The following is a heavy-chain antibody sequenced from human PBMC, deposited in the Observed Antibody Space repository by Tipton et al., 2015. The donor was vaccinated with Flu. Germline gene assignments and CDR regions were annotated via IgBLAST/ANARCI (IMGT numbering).Heavy chain of an antibody. V-gene: IGHV4-39*07. J-gene: IGHJ4*02. CDR1: GGSISRSHYS. D-gene: IGHD4/OR15-4a*01. CDR2: IYYSGTT. CDR3: ARVGSDNSALD. Sequence: TLSLTCTVSGGSISRSHYSWGWIRQPPGKGLEWIGNIYYSGTTYYNPSLKSRVTISVDTSKNQFFLKLTFVTAADTATYYCARVGSDNSALDWGQGTPVTVSS.